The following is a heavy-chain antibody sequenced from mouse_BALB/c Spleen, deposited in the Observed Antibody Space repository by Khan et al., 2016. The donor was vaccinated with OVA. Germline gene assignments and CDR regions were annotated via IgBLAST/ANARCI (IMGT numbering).Heavy chain of an antibody. J-gene: IGHJ3*01. CDR1: GFTFSSYS. CDR3: ADHLIVSFAF. V-gene: IGHV5-6*01. CDR2: ISSGGYYT. Sequence: EVELVVSGGDLVKPGGSLKLSCVSSGFTFSSYSMSWVRLTPYKRLEWVASISSGGYYTYYPDSVKGRFTISRAYAKTTLYLQMSDLQSEDTSMYYFADHLIVSFAFWGWGSLVTV.